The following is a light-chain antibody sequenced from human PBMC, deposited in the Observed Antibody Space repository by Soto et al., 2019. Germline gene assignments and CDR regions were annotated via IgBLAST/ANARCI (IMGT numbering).Light chain of an antibody. J-gene: IGLJ3*02. Sequence: QSVLTQPPSASGSPGQSVTISCTGTSTDVGAYNYVSWYQQYPGKAPKLMIYEVSKRPSGVPDRFSGSKSGKTAPLTVSGLQPEDEADYYCTSYAGSNIWVFGGGTKVTVL. CDR3: TSYAGSNIWV. CDR2: EVS. V-gene: IGLV2-8*01. CDR1: STDVGAYNY.